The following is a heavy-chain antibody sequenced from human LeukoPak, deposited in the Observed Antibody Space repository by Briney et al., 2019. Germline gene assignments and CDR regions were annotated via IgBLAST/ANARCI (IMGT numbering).Heavy chain of an antibody. CDR1: GGSISNKY. Sequence: SETLSLTCTVSGGSISNKYWSWIRQPPGKGLEWIGYIYYSGSTNYNPSLKSRVTILVDTSKNQFSLKLSSVTAADTAVYYCARGYDFWSGYYRGRSGAWFDPWGQGTLVTVSS. V-gene: IGHV4-59*12. J-gene: IGHJ5*02. CDR3: ARGYDFWSGYYRGRSGAWFDP. D-gene: IGHD3-3*01. CDR2: IYYSGST.